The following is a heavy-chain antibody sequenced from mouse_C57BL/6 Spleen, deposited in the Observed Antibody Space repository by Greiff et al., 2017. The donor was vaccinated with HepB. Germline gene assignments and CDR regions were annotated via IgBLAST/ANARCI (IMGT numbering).Heavy chain of an antibody. V-gene: IGHV1-74*01. CDR3: AIPPYYYGSSPWYFDV. CDR1: GYTFTSYW. Sequence: QVHVKQPGAELVKPGASVKVSCKASGYTFTSYWMHWVKQRPGQGLEWIGRIHPSDSDTNYNQKFKGKATLTVDKSSSTAYMQLSSLTSEDSAVYYCAIPPYYYGSSPWYFDVWGTGTTVTVSS. CDR2: IHPSDSDT. D-gene: IGHD1-1*01. J-gene: IGHJ1*03.